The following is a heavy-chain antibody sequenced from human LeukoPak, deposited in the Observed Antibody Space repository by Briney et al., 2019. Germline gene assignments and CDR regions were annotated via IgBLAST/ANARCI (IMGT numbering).Heavy chain of an antibody. J-gene: IGHJ4*02. D-gene: IGHD3-22*01. V-gene: IGHV1-69*13. CDR3: AFQNYYDSSGYYYFGY. CDR1: GGTFSSYA. Sequence: EASVKVSCKASGGTFSSYAISWVRQAPGQGLEWMGGIIPIFGTANYAQKFQGRVTIAADESTSTAYMELSSLRSEDTAVYYCAFQNYYDSSGYYYFGYWGQGTLVTVSS. CDR2: IIPIFGTA.